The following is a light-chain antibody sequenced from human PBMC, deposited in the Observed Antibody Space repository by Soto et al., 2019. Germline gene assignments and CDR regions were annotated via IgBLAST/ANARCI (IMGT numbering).Light chain of an antibody. J-gene: IGKJ3*01. CDR1: QDISDF. V-gene: IGKV1-27*01. CDR2: GAS. Sequence: DIQMTQSPSSLSASVGDTVTITCRASQDISDFLAWYQQEPGKVPSLLIYGASTLQAGVPSRFSGSGSATDFTLTISNLQPDDVATYYCQRYNIAPLTFGPGTKVNIK. CDR3: QRYNIAPLT.